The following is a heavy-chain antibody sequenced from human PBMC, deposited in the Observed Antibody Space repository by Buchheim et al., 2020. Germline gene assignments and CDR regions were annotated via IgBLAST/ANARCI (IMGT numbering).Heavy chain of an antibody. V-gene: IGHV4-34*01. J-gene: IGHJ6*02. CDR2: INHSGST. CDR3: ARVLPDYYYGMDV. CDR1: GGSFSGYY. Sequence: QVQLQQWGAGPLKPSETLSLTCAVYGGSFSGYYWSWIRQPPGKGLEWIGEINHSGSTNYNPSLKSRVTISVDTSKNQFSLKLSSVTAADTAVYYCARVLPDYYYGMDVWGQGTT.